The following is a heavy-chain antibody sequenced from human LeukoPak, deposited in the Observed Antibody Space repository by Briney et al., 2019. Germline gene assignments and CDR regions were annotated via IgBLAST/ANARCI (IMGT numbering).Heavy chain of an antibody. CDR3: ARHISVSYDAFDL. D-gene: IGHD6-19*01. J-gene: IGHJ3*01. CDR1: GGSITGYY. CDR2: VFYSGGT. V-gene: IGHV4-59*08. Sequence: SETLSLTCTVSGGSITGYYWSWIRQPPGKGLEWIGYVFYSGGTLYNPSLKSRVTISVDTSETQFSLKLTSVTAADTAVYYCARHISVSYDAFDLWGRGTMVTVSS.